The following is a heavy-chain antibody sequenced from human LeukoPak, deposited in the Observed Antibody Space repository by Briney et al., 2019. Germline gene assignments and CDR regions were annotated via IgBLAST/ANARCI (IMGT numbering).Heavy chain of an antibody. CDR3: ARDPPYYFDSSAYYWRYFDS. CDR2: IYTSGIT. Sequence: SETLSLTCTVSGGSISSFFWSWIRQPAGKGLEWIGRIYTSGITNYNPSLNSRVTMSVDTSKNQFSLKLSSVTAADTAVYYCARDPPYYFDSSAYYWRYFDSWGQGTLVTVSS. CDR1: GGSISSFF. V-gene: IGHV4-4*07. D-gene: IGHD3-22*01. J-gene: IGHJ4*02.